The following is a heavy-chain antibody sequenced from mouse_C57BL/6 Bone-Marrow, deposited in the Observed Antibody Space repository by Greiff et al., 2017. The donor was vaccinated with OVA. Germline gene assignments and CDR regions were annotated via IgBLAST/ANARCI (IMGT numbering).Heavy chain of an antibody. CDR3: ARQGANRRYFDY. Sequence: EVKLVESGGDLVKPGGSLKLSCAASGFTFSSYGMSWVRQTPDKRLAWVATISSGGSYTYYPASVKGRFTISRDNAKNTLYLQMSSLKSEDTAMYNCARQGANRRYFDYWGQGTTLTVSS. J-gene: IGHJ2*01. V-gene: IGHV5-6*02. CDR1: GFTFSSYG. CDR2: ISSGGSYT.